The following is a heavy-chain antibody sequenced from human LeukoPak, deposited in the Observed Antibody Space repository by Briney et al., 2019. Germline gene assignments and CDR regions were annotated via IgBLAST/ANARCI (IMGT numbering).Heavy chain of an antibody. CDR1: GVSTSDSY. CDR3: AGHRFARPLDS. V-gene: IGHV4-59*08. D-gene: IGHD3-10*01. J-gene: IGHJ4*02. Sequence: PSETLSLTCTVSGVSTSDSYWSWIRQPPGKGLEWIGYIFHTGDSHHNPSFRSRVSISLDTSKDQFSLRLTSVTAADTAVYYCAGHRFARPLDSWGQGTLVTVSS. CDR2: IFHTGDS.